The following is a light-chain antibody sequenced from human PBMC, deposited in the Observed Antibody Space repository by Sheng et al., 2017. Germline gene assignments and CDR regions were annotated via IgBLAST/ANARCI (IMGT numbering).Light chain of an antibody. V-gene: IGLV3-21*02. CDR2: DDS. CDR3: QLWDSNTDHLV. J-gene: IGLJ2*01. Sequence: SYGLTQPPSVSVAPGQTARISCGGDSVGSDSVHWYQQKPGQAPILVVFDDSDRPSGIPERFSGSTSGNTATLTVSRVEAGDEADYYCQLWDSNTDHLVFGGGTKADRP. CDR1: SVGSDS.